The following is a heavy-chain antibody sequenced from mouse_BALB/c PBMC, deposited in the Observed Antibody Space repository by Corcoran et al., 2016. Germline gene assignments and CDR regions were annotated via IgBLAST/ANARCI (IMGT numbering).Heavy chain of an antibody. Sequence: VQLQQSGAELVQPGASVQLSCTASGFNLRDTYMHWVKQRPEQGLERIGRIDPANGNTKYDPKFQGKATTTSDKSSNTAYLHLSSLTAEDTAVYYCTRAHYYGSRRDMDFDYWGQGSTLTVSS. J-gene: IGHJ2*01. CDR3: TRAHYYGSRRDMDFDY. CDR2: IDPANGNT. D-gene: IGHD1-1*01. CDR1: GFNLRDTY. V-gene: IGHV14-3*02.